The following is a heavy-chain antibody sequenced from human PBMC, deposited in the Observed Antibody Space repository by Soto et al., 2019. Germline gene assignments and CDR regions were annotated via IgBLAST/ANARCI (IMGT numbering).Heavy chain of an antibody. Sequence: EVQLVESGGGLVQSGGSLRLTCAASGFTFNKYTMNWVRQAPGKGLEWLSYISGGGGTMFYADSVKGRVTISRDNAENSLYMQMDRLRAEDTAVYYCARDKSGSYSIDYWGQGTLVTVSS. V-gene: IGHV3-48*04. CDR1: GFTFNKYT. CDR2: ISGGGGTM. D-gene: IGHD1-26*01. J-gene: IGHJ4*02. CDR3: ARDKSGSYSIDY.